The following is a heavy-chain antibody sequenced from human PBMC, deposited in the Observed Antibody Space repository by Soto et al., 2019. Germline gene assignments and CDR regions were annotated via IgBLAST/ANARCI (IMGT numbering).Heavy chain of an antibody. CDR3: ASVEAGRHQRVDD. CDR2: MNPNSGNT. J-gene: IGHJ4*02. V-gene: IGHV1-8*01. Sequence: QVQLVQSGAEVKKPGASVKVSCKASGYTLTSYDINWVRQATGQGLERMGWMNPNSGNTGYAQKLQGRVTMTRNTSINTAYMELSRLRSEDTDVYYCASVEAGRHQRVDDWGQGTLVTVSS. CDR1: GYTLTSYD. D-gene: IGHD6-19*01.